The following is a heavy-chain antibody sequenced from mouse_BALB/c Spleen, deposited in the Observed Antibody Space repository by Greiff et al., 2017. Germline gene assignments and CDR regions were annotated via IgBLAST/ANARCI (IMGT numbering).Heavy chain of an antibody. V-gene: IGHV5-17*02. CDR2: ISSGSSTI. J-gene: IGHJ2*01. CDR1: GFTFSSFG. CDR3: ARNYYGPTFDY. D-gene: IGHD1-1*01. Sequence: EVKLVESGGGLVQPGGSRKLSCAASGFTFSSFGMHWVRQAPEKGLEWVAYISSGSSTIYYADTVKGRFTITRANPKNTLFLQMSSLRSEDTAVYYCARNYYGPTFDYWGQGTTLTVSS.